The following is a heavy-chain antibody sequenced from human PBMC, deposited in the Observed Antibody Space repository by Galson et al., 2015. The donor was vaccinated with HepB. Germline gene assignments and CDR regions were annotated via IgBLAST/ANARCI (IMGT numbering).Heavy chain of an antibody. CDR3: AREWGNYYGSGSYYRT. CDR2: IKQDGSEK. D-gene: IGHD3-10*01. J-gene: IGHJ5*02. CDR1: GFTFSSYW. V-gene: IGHV3-7*03. Sequence: SLRLSCAASGFTFSSYWMSWVRQAPGKGLEWVANIKQDGSEKYYVDSVKGRFTISRDNAKNSLYLQMNSLRAEDTAVYYCAREWGNYYGSGSYYRTWGQGTLVTVSS.